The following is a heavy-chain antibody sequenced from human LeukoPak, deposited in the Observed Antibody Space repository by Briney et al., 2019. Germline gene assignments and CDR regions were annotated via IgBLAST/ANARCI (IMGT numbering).Heavy chain of an antibody. CDR2: IKRDGSEK. J-gene: IGHJ6*02. CDR1: GFTFSSYW. D-gene: IGHD6-19*01. CDR3: ARAPSGWTYYYYGMDV. V-gene: IGHV3-7*01. Sequence: PGGSLRLSCAASGFTFSSYWMSWVRQAPGKGLEWVANIKRDGSEKYYVDSVKGRFTISRDNAKNSLYLQMNSLRAEDTAVYYCARAPSGWTYYYYGMDVWGQGTTVTVSS.